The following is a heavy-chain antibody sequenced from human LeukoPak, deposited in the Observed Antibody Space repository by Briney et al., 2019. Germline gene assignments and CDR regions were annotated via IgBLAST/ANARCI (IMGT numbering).Heavy chain of an antibody. J-gene: IGHJ4*02. CDR3: AKDAIKYSGSYSCFDY. CDR1: GFTFSSYG. Sequence: PGGSLRLSCAASGFTFSSYGMHWVRQAPGKGLEWVAFIRYDGSNKYYADSVKGRFTISRDNSKNTLYLQMNSLGAEDTAVYYCAKDAIKYSGSYSCFDYWGQGTLVTVSS. V-gene: IGHV3-30*02. D-gene: IGHD1-26*01. CDR2: IRYDGSNK.